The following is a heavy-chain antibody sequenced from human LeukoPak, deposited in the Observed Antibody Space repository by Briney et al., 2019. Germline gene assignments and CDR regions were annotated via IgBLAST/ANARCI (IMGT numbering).Heavy chain of an antibody. V-gene: IGHV1-18*01. Sequence: ASVKVSCTASVYTFTSYGISWVRQAPGQGREWMGWISAYNGNTNYAQKLQGRVTMTTDTSTSTAYMELRSLRSDDTAVYYCARDHRGTVTYFDYWGQGTLVTVSS. J-gene: IGHJ4*02. CDR2: ISAYNGNT. CDR3: ARDHRGTVTYFDY. D-gene: IGHD4-17*01. CDR1: VYTFTSYG.